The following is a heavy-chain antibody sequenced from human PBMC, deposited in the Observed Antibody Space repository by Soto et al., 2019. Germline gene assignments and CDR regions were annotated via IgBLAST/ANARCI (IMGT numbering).Heavy chain of an antibody. Sequence: QVQLVQSGAEVKEPGDSVRVSCEASGYTFTAYYIHWVRQAPGQGLEWMGWINTKSGGTTYAQDFQGRVYMTRDTSISTVYLELSRLTSDDTAISYCARNMDYYYGPGSGNGHGFWGQGTTVTVFS. J-gene: IGHJ6*01. D-gene: IGHD3-10*01. CDR2: INTKSGGT. CDR3: ARNMDYYYGPGSGNGHGF. V-gene: IGHV1-2*02. CDR1: GYTFTAYY.